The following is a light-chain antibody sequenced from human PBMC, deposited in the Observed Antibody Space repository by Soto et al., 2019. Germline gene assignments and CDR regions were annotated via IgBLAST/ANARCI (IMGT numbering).Light chain of an antibody. J-gene: IGKJ2*01. CDR2: KAS. CDR1: QSISNW. CDR3: QQYSDNSNT. Sequence: DIQMTQSPSTLSAFIGDRVTITCRASQSISNWLAWYQQKPGKAPKLLIYKASYTESGVPSRFSGSGSGTEFPLTIGRVLPDDFATYYCQQYSDNSNTCGQGTKLDLK. V-gene: IGKV1-5*03.